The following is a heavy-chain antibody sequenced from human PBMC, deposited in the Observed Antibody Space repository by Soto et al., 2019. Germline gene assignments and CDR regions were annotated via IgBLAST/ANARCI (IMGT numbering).Heavy chain of an antibody. CDR2: IYRGKTT. J-gene: IGHJ5*02. CDR3: AREATGLYRWYDP. CDR1: GFTVNSNY. Sequence: EVRLVESGGGLIQPGGSLRLSCAASGFTVNSNYVTWVRQAPGKGLEWVSVIYRGKTTYYAASVMGRFIISTDDSKNTVYLQMNSRKVEDTAVYYCAREATGLYRWYDPWGRGVMVVVSS. D-gene: IGHD3-10*01. V-gene: IGHV3-53*01.